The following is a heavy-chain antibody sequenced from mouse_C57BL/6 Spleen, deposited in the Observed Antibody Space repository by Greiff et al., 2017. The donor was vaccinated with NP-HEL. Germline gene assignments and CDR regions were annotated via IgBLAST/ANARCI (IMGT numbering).Heavy chain of an antibody. J-gene: IGHJ4*01. CDR2: IYPGDGDT. Sequence: QVQLQQSGAELVKPGASVKISCKASGYAFSSYWMNWVKQRPGKGLEWIGQIYPGDGDTNYNGKFKGKATLTADKSSSTAYMQLSRLTSEDDAVYFGAKGDEESTDYAMDYWGQGTSVTVSS. V-gene: IGHV1-80*01. CDR3: AKGDEESTDYAMDY. CDR1: GYAFSSYW.